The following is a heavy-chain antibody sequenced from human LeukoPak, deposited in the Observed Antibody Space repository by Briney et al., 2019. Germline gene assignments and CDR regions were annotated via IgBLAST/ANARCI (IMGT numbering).Heavy chain of an antibody. D-gene: IGHD6-13*01. CDR1: GGSISSYF. CDR2: IYTSGST. CDR3: ARHGTLAAGNARILDY. Sequence: SETLSLTCTVSGGSISSYFWTWIRQPAGKGLEWIGRIYTSGSTNYNPSLKSRVTISVDTSKNQFSLNLSSVTAADTAVYYCARHGTLAAGNARILDYWGQGALVAVSS. V-gene: IGHV4-4*07. J-gene: IGHJ4*02.